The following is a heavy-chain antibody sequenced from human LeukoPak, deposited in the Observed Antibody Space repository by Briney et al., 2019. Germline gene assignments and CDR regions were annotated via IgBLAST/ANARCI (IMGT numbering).Heavy chain of an antibody. Sequence: GGSLRLSCAASGFTFSSYGMHWVRQAPGKGLEWVAVLSYDGSNKYYADSVKGRFTISRDNSKNTLYLQMNSLRAEDTAVYYCAKVYSSYDSSGYYGAFDYWGQGTLVTVSS. D-gene: IGHD3-22*01. CDR3: AKVYSSYDSSGYYGAFDY. J-gene: IGHJ4*02. V-gene: IGHV3-30*18. CDR2: LSYDGSNK. CDR1: GFTFSSYG.